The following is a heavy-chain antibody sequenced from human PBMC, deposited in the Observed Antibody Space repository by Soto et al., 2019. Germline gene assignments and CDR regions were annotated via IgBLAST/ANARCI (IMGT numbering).Heavy chain of an antibody. CDR2: ISGSGGST. CDR1: GFTFSSYA. D-gene: IGHD3-9*01. Sequence: GGSLRLSCAASGFTFSSYAMSWVRQAPGKGLEWVSAISGSGGSTYYADSVKGRFTISRDNSKNTLYLQMNSLRAEDTAVYYCVEVNYDMLTASIWGQGTLVTVSS. CDR3: VEVNYDMLTASI. J-gene: IGHJ4*02. V-gene: IGHV3-23*01.